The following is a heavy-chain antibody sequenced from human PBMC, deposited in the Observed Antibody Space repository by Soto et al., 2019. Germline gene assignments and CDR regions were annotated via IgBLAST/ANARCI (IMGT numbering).Heavy chain of an antibody. D-gene: IGHD4-17*01. CDR2: INHSGST. Sequence: PSETLSLTCAVYGGSFSGYYWSWIRQPPGKGLEWIGEINHSGSTNYNPSLKSRVTISVDTSKNQFSLKLSSVTAADTAVYYCARCDNGDYDPKDFDYWGQGTLVTVSS. V-gene: IGHV4-34*01. CDR3: ARCDNGDYDPKDFDY. J-gene: IGHJ4*02. CDR1: GGSFSGYY.